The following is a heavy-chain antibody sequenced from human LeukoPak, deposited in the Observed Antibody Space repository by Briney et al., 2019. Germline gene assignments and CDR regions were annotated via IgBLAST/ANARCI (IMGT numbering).Heavy chain of an antibody. V-gene: IGHV4-34*01. J-gene: IGHJ4*02. CDR3: ARDALTIFGYNY. D-gene: IGHD3-3*01. CDR2: INHSGST. Sequence: SETLSLTCAVYGGSFSGYYWSWIRQPPGKGLEWIGEINHSGSTNYNPSLKSRVTISVDTSKNQFSLKLSSVTAADTAVYYCARDALTIFGYNYWGQGTLVTVSS. CDR1: GGSFSGYY.